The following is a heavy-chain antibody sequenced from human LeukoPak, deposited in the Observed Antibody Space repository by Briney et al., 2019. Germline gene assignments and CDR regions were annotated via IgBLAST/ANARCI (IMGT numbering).Heavy chain of an antibody. CDR2: ISYSGST. CDR1: SSYA. J-gene: IGHJ3*01. Sequence: SSYAMFWIRQPPGKGLEWTGHISYSGSTYYNPSLKSRITISVDTSKNQFSLKLSPVTAADTAVYYCARHIAVVRLDAFDLWGQGTMVTVSS. V-gene: IGHV4-39*01. CDR3: ARHIAVVRLDAFDL. D-gene: IGHD6-19*01.